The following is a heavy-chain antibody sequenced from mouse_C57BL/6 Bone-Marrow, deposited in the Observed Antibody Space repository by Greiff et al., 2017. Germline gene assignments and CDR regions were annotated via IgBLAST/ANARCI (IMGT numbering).Heavy chain of an antibody. CDR3: ARQGSNSHFDY. Sequence: EVKLVESGGDLVKPGGSLKLSCAASGFTFSSYGMSWVRQTPDKRLEWVATISSGGSYTYYPDSVKGRFTISRDNAKNTLYLQMSSLKSEDTAMYYCARQGSNSHFDYWGQGTTLTVSS. J-gene: IGHJ2*01. CDR1: GFTFSSYG. D-gene: IGHD4-1*01. V-gene: IGHV5-6*01. CDR2: ISSGGSYT.